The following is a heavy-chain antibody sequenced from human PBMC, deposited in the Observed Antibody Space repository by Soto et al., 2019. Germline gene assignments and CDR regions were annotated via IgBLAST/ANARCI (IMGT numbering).Heavy chain of an antibody. CDR3: TRRGTDRWDSGIGY. V-gene: IGHV3-73*02. Sequence: EAQLVESGGGLVQSGGSLKLSCAASGFTFSGASMHWVRQASGKGLEWVGRIRSKVNSDATAYAASVEGRFIISRDDSKNTTYLQMNSLKTEDTAVYYCTRRGTDRWDSGIGYWGQGTLVTVSS. CDR1: GFTFSGAS. J-gene: IGHJ4*02. D-gene: IGHD1-26*01. CDR2: IRSKVNSDAT.